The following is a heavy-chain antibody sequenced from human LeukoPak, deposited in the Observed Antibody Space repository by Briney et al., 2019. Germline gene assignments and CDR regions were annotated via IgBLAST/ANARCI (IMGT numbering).Heavy chain of an antibody. CDR2: ISAYNGDT. Sequence: GASVKVSCKASGYTFTSYAMHWVRQAPGQGLEWMGWISAYNGDTNYAQKLQDRVTMTTDTSTSTAYMELRSLRSDDTAMYYCARDEGVGERGAYWGQGTLVTVSS. J-gene: IGHJ4*02. CDR3: ARDEGVGERGAY. D-gene: IGHD3-16*01. V-gene: IGHV1-18*01. CDR1: GYTFTSYA.